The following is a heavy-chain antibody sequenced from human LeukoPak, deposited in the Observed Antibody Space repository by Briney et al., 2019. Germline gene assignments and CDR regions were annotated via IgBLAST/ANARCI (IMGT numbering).Heavy chain of an antibody. Sequence: ASVKVSCKASGYTFTSYDINWVRQATGQGLEWMGWINPNSGDTNYAQKFQGRVTMTRDTSISTAYMELSRLRSDDTAVYYCARPLYSSGTTEDDYWGQGTLVTVSS. V-gene: IGHV1-2*02. CDR2: INPNSGDT. CDR3: ARPLYSSGTTEDDY. D-gene: IGHD6-19*01. CDR1: GYTFTSYD. J-gene: IGHJ4*02.